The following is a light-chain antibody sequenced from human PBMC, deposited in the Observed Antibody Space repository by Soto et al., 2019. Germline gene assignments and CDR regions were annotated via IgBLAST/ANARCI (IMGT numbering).Light chain of an antibody. CDR1: SSDVGGYKY. J-gene: IGLJ3*02. V-gene: IGLV2-8*01. CDR3: SSYAGSNNVV. CDR2: EVS. Sequence: QSALTQPPSASGSPGQSVTISCTGTSSDVGGYKYVSWYQQLPGKAPKLLIFEVSQRPSGVPDRFSGSKSGNTASLTVSGLQAEDEADYYCSSYAGSNNVVFGGGTQLTVL.